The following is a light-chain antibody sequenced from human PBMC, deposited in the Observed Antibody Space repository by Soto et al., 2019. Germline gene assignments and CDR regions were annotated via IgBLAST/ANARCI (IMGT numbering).Light chain of an antibody. J-gene: IGKJ5*01. CDR1: QGISNA. V-gene: IGKV1-13*02. Sequence: AAGDTVTITCRASQGISNALAWYQQIAGKPPKLLIYDASTLESGVPSRFSGSGSGTDFTLTISSLQPGDFATYYCQQFNGFPTFGQGTRLEIQ. CDR2: DAS. CDR3: QQFNGFPT.